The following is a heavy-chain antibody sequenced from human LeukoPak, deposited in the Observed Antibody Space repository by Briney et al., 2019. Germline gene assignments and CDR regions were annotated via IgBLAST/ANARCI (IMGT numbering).Heavy chain of an antibody. Sequence: GESLKISCQGSGYSFTSYWIGLVRQMPGKGLEWMGMIYPGDSGTRYSPSFQGQVTLSAYKSISTDYPQWSTMTPSDTALYYCARLGDSSGWQHYSYYGMDVWGQGTTVTVSS. D-gene: IGHD6-19*01. CDR1: GYSFTSYW. J-gene: IGHJ6*02. V-gene: IGHV5-51*01. CDR3: ARLGDSSGWQHYSYYGMDV. CDR2: IYPGDSGT.